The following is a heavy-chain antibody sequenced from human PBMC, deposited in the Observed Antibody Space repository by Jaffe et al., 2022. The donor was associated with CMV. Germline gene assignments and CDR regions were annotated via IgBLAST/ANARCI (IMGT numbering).Heavy chain of an antibody. V-gene: IGHV3-23*01. CDR1: GFTFSSYA. Sequence: EVQLLESGGGLVQPGGSLRLSCAASGFTFSSYAMSWVRQAPGKGLEWVSAISGSGGSTYYADSVKGRFTISRDNSKNTLYLQMNSLRAEDTAVYYCALDFTMIVVVHPLFDYWGQGTLVTVSS. CDR2: ISGSGGST. J-gene: IGHJ4*02. CDR3: ALDFTMIVVVHPLFDY. D-gene: IGHD3-22*01.